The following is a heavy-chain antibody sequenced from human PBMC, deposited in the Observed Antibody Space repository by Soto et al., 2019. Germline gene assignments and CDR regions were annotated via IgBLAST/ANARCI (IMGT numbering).Heavy chain of an antibody. V-gene: IGHV3-30*18. D-gene: IGHD3-10*01. CDR1: GFTFSSYG. J-gene: IGHJ4*02. CDR3: AKDSPVRGVLDY. CDR2: ISYDGSNK. Sequence: QVPLVESGGGVVQPGRSLRLSCAASGFTFSSYGMHWVRQAPGKGLEWVAVISYDGSNKYYADSVKGRFTISRDNSKNTLYLQMNSLRAEDTAVYYCAKDSPVRGVLDYWGQGTLVTVSS.